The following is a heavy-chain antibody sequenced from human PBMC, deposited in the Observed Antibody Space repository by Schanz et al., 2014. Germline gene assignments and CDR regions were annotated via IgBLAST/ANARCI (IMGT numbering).Heavy chain of an antibody. CDR1: GGSFSGYY. CDR2: INHSGNS. V-gene: IGHV4-34*01. D-gene: IGHD5-12*01. J-gene: IGHJ4*02. Sequence: QVPLPQWGTGLLKPSETLSLTCVVSGGSFSGYYWSWIRQSPEKGLEWIGEINHSGNSNHNPSLKSRVTISIDTSKNQFPLKLRSVTAADTAMYYCARGRLRFPFDYWDQGTLVIVSS. CDR3: ARGRLRFPFDY.